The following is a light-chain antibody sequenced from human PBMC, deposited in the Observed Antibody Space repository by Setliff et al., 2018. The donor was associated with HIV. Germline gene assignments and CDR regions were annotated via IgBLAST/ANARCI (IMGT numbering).Light chain of an antibody. CDR2: DVN. CDR3: SSYSSSSNPV. Sequence: QSALTQPASVSASPGQSVTISCTGTSSDIGGFSFVSWYQQHPGKATKLIIYDVNTRPSGISDRFSGSKSGNEASLTISGLQAEDEAHYYCSSYSSSSNPVFGGGTKVTV. CDR1: SSDIGGFSF. V-gene: IGLV2-14*03. J-gene: IGLJ2*01.